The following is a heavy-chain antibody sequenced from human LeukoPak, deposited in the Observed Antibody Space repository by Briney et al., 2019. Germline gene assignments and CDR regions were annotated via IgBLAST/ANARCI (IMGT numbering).Heavy chain of an antibody. CDR3: ARDLQWNALDS. CDR1: GFTFSHYW. D-gene: IGHD6-19*01. Sequence: GGSLRLSCSASGFTFSHYWMTWVRQAPGKGLEWVAHIEQNGAEQYYVDSVKGRFTISRVNAKNSLFLQMNSLRDEDTAVYYCARDLQWNALDSWGQGTLVTVSS. CDR2: IEQNGAEQ. J-gene: IGHJ4*02. V-gene: IGHV3-7*04.